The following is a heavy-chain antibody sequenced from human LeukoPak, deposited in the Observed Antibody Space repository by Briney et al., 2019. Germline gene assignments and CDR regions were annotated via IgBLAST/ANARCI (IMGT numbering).Heavy chain of an antibody. J-gene: IGHJ4*02. CDR1: GFTFSSYA. V-gene: IGHV3-30-3*01. CDR3: ARDRKRGSGSDY. D-gene: IGHD5-12*01. CDR2: ISYDGSNK. Sequence: PGRSLRLSCAASGFTFSSYAMHWVRQAPGKGLEWVAVISYDGSNKYYADSVKGRFTISRDNSKNTLYLQMNSLRAEDTAVYYCARDRKRGSGSDYWGQGTLVTVSS.